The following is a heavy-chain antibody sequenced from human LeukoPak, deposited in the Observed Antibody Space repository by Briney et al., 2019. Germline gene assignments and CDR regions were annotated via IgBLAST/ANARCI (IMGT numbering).Heavy chain of an antibody. CDR2: IIPIFGTA. D-gene: IGHD6-6*01. J-gene: IGHJ3*02. CDR3: ARRRARFDAFDI. Sequence: SVKVSCKASGGTFSSYAISWVRQAPGQGLEWMGGIIPIFGTAKYAQNFQGRVSIAADRSTSTVYMELSSLRSEDTAVYYCARRRARFDAFDIWGQGTMVTVSS. V-gene: IGHV1-69*06. CDR1: GGTFSSYA.